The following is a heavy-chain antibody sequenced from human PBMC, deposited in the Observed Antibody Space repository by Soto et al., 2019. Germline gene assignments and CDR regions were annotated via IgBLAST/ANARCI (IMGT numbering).Heavy chain of an antibody. J-gene: IGHJ5*02. CDR1: GGSINSVDYY. CDR2: IYYSGNT. D-gene: IGHD3-10*01. Sequence: SETLSLTCTVSGGSINSVDYYWSWIRQPPGKGLEWIGHIYYSGNTYNNPSLKSRITISVDTSKNQFSLKLNSVTAADTAVYYCARRLEEFGNYWFDPWGQGTLVTVSS. V-gene: IGHV4-39*01. CDR3: ARRLEEFGNYWFDP.